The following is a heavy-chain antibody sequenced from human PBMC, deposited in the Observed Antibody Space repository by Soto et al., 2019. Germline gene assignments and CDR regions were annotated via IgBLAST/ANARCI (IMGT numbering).Heavy chain of an antibody. CDR1: GFTFDDYG. Sequence: GGSLRLSCAASGFTFDDYGMSWVRQAPGKGLEWVSGINWNGGSTGYADSVRGRFTISRDNAKNSLYLQMNSLRAEDTALYYCAREGQYYDILTGYYMPPIFDYWGQGTLVTVSS. CDR2: INWNGGST. D-gene: IGHD3-9*01. J-gene: IGHJ4*02. V-gene: IGHV3-20*04. CDR3: AREGQYYDILTGYYMPPIFDY.